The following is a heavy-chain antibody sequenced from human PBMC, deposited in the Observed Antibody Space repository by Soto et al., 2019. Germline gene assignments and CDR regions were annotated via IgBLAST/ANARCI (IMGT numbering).Heavy chain of an antibody. CDR1: GYTLTELS. D-gene: IGHD2-8*01. CDR3: ATALMVYAIYAFDI. V-gene: IGHV1-24*01. Sequence: RASVKVSCKVSGYTLTELSMHWVRQAPGKGLEWMGGFDPEDGETIYAQKFQGRVTMTEDTSTDTAYMELSSLRSEDTAVYYCATALMVYAIYAFDIWGQGTMVTVSS. J-gene: IGHJ3*02. CDR2: FDPEDGET.